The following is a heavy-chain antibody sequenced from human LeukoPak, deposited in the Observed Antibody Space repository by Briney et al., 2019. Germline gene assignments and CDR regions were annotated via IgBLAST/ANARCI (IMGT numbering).Heavy chain of an antibody. Sequence: SVKVSCKASGGTFSSYAISWVRQAPGQGLEWMGGIIPIFGTANYARKFQGRVTITADESTSTAYMELSSLRSEDTAVYYCAEGGLRGIPFDYWGQGTLVTVSS. CDR3: AEGGLRGIPFDY. V-gene: IGHV1-69*13. CDR1: GGTFSSYA. CDR2: IIPIFGTA. J-gene: IGHJ4*02. D-gene: IGHD3-16*01.